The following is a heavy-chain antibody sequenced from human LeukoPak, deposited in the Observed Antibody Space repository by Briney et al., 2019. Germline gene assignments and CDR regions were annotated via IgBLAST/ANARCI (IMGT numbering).Heavy chain of an antibody. D-gene: IGHD4-23*01. CDR3: ARLIDGGNSGWFDP. Sequence: ASVKVSCKASGYTFTGYYMHWVRQAPGQGLEWMGWINPNSGGTNYAQKFQGWVTMTRDTSISTAYMELSRLRSDDTAVYYCARLIDGGNSGWFDPWGQGTLVTVSS. V-gene: IGHV1-2*04. CDR1: GYTFTGYY. J-gene: IGHJ5*02. CDR2: INPNSGGT.